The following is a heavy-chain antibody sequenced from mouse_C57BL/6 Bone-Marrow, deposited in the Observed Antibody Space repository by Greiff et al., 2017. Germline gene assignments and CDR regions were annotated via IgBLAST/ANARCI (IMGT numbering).Heavy chain of an antibody. Sequence: DVKLVESGGDLVKPGGSLKLSCAASGFTFSSYGMSWVRQTPDKRLEWVATISSGGSYTYYPDSVKGRFTISRDNAKNTLYRQMSSLKSEDTAMYYCARQELGYAMDYWGQGTSVTVSS. V-gene: IGHV5-6*02. CDR1: GFTFSSYG. D-gene: IGHD3-1*01. CDR3: ARQELGYAMDY. J-gene: IGHJ4*01. CDR2: ISSGGSYT.